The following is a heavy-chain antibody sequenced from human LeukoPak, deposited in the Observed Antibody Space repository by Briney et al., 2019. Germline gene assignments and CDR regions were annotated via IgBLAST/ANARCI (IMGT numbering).Heavy chain of an antibody. Sequence: GGSLRLSCTASGFTFSSYAMSWVRQAPGKGLEWVSANSGSGGNTYYADSVKGRFTISRDNSKNTLYLQMNSLRAEDTAVYYCAKLTSFTVTTSYGMDVWGRGTTVTVSS. CDR3: AKLTSFTVTTSYGMDV. CDR1: GFTFSSYA. J-gene: IGHJ6*02. V-gene: IGHV3-23*01. CDR2: NSGSGGNT. D-gene: IGHD4-17*01.